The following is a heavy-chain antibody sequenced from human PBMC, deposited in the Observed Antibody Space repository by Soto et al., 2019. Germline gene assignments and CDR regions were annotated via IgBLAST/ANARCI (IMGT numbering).Heavy chain of an antibody. CDR2: ISYDGSNK. CDR1: GFTFSSYG. V-gene: IGHV3-30*18. D-gene: IGHD6-13*01. Sequence: QVQLVESGGGVVQPGRSLRLSCAASGFTFSSYGMHWVRQAPGKGLEWVAVISYDGSNKYYADSVKGRCTISRDNSKNTLYLQMNSLRAEDTAVYYCAKIRVGLSSSYAGYGMDVWGQGTTVTVSS. J-gene: IGHJ6*02. CDR3: AKIRVGLSSSYAGYGMDV.